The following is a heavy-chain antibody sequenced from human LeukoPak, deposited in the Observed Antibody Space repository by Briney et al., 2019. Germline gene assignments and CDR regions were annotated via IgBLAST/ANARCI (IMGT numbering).Heavy chain of an antibody. J-gene: IGHJ4*02. V-gene: IGHV3-30*18. CDR2: ISYDGSNK. CDR1: GFTFSMFA. Sequence: SLRLSCALSGFTFSMFAMRWVRPAPGKGLGWVAVISYDGSNKYYADSVKRGFTISRDNSKNTLYLQMNSLRAEATAVYYCGKEMATGELIDYWGQGTLVTVSS. D-gene: IGHD5-24*01. CDR3: GKEMATGELIDY.